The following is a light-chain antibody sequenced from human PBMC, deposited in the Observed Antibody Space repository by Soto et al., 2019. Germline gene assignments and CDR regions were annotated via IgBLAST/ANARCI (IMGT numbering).Light chain of an antibody. CDR2: GVT. J-gene: IGLJ1*01. CDR1: SSDFADSNY. V-gene: IGLV2-14*01. CDR3: SSYTSNSPYV. Sequence: QSALTQPASVSGSPGQSITISCTGTSSDFADSNYVSWYQQYPGKAPKLMISGVTNRPSGVSNRFSGSKSGNTASLTISGLQAEDEADYYCSSYTSNSPYVFGTGTKVTVL.